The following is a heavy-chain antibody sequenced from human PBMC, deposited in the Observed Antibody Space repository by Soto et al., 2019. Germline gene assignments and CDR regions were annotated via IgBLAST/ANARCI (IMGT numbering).Heavy chain of an antibody. CDR2: IYYSGST. V-gene: IGHV4-39*07. J-gene: IGHJ6*02. D-gene: IGHD3-22*01. Sequence: XATLSLTCIVSGDSMFGSSHYWGGIRQPPGKGLEWIGSIYYSGSTHYNPSLKSRVTISVDTSKNQFSLKLSSVTAADTAVYYCARAQHHYDSSGYDYYYGMDVWGQGTTVTVPS. CDR1: GDSMFGSSHY. CDR3: ARAQHHYDSSGYDYYYGMDV.